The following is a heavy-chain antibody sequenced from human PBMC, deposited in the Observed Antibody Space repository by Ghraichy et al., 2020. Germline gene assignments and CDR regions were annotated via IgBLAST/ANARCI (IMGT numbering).Heavy chain of an antibody. CDR3: AKFTDIRPNTFDI. Sequence: TLSLTCTVSGGSISGDYWNWIRQPAGKGLEWIGRVSTSGTTAYNPSLKSQVTMSLDTSNNQFSLSLTSVTAADTAVYYCAKFTDIRPNTFDIWGQGTMVTVSS. J-gene: IGHJ3*02. CDR1: GGSISGDY. V-gene: IGHV4-4*07. D-gene: IGHD4-11*01. CDR2: VSTSGTT.